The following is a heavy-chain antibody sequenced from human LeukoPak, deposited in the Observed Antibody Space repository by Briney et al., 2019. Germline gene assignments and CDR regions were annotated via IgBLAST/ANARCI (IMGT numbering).Heavy chain of an antibody. CDR3: ARDKVGSGYDNFDY. D-gene: IGHD5-12*01. J-gene: IGHJ4*02. CDR1: GFTFSDYY. Sequence: PGGSLRLSCAASGFTFSDYYMSWIRQAPGKGLEWVSYISSSSSHTNYADSVKGRFTISRDNAKNSLYLQMNSLRAEDTAVYYCARDKVGSGYDNFDYWGQGTLVTVSS. CDR2: ISSSSSHT. V-gene: IGHV3-11*06.